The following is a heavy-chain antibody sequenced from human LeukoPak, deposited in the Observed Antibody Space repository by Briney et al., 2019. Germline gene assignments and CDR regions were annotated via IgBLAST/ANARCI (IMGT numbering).Heavy chain of an antibody. Sequence: GRSLRLSCAAYGFTFDDYAMHWVRQAPGKGLEWVSGISWNSGSIGYADSVKGRFTISRDNAKNSLYLQMNSLRAEDMALYYCAKDQYDILTGYYGHWGQGTLVTVSS. CDR2: ISWNSGSI. CDR1: GFTFDDYA. V-gene: IGHV3-9*03. J-gene: IGHJ4*02. CDR3: AKDQYDILTGYYGH. D-gene: IGHD3-9*01.